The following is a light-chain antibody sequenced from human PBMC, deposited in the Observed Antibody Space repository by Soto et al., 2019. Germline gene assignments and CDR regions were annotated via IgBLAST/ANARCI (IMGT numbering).Light chain of an antibody. CDR2: KAS. J-gene: IGKJ2*01. Sequence: QSPSTLSASVGDRVSNTCRASQNIVIWLAWYQQKPGKAPKLLIYKASSLESGVPSRFSGSGSGTEFTLTISSLQPDDFATYYCQQCNSYPYTFGQGTKVDIK. V-gene: IGKV1-5*03. CDR1: QNIVIW. CDR3: QQCNSYPYT.